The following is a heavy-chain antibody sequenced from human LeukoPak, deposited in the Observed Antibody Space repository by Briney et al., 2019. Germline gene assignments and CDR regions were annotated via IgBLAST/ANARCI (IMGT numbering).Heavy chain of an antibody. CDR1: GFTFSGYA. Sequence: GGSLRLSCAASGFTFSGYAMNWVRQGPGEGLEWVSGISGSGGSTFYADSVKGRFTISRDISKNTLYLQMNSLRAEDTAVYYCAKVKVFGSYDYWGQGTLVTVSS. V-gene: IGHV3-23*01. CDR2: ISGSGGST. J-gene: IGHJ4*02. D-gene: IGHD3-3*01. CDR3: AKVKVFGSYDY.